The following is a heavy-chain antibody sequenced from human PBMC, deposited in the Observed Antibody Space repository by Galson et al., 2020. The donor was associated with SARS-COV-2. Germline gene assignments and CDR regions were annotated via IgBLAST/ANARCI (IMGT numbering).Heavy chain of an antibody. Sequence: GGSLRLSCGASGFTFSSYSINWVRQAPGKGLEWVSSISSSSSYIYYADSVKGRFTISRDNTKNSLYLQMNSLRAEETAVYYCARENSNYESFDYWGQGTLVTVSS. V-gene: IGHV3-21*01. CDR2: ISSSSSYI. CDR1: GFTFSSYS. D-gene: IGHD4-4*01. CDR3: ARENSNYESFDY. J-gene: IGHJ4*02.